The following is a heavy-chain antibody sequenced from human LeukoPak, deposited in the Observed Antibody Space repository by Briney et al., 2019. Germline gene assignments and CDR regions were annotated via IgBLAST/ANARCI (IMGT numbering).Heavy chain of an antibody. J-gene: IGHJ4*02. D-gene: IGHD3-10*01. Sequence: SETLSLTCTVSGGSISSTNYYWGWIRQPPGKGLEWIGSIYYSGSTYYNPSLKSRVTISVDTSKNQFFLRLSSVTAADTAVYYCARRVDYYGSGSYYFDYWGQGTLVTVSS. CDR3: ARRVDYYGSGSYYFDY. V-gene: IGHV4-39*01. CDR2: IYYSGST. CDR1: GGSISSTNYY.